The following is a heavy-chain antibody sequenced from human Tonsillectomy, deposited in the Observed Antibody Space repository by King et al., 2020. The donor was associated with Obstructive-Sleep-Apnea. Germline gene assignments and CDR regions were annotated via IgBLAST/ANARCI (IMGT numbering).Heavy chain of an antibody. CDR3: AKDYYYDSSGYLFDY. V-gene: IGHV3-30*18. J-gene: IGHJ4*02. CDR1: GFTFSSYG. Sequence: VQLQESGGGVVQPGRSLRLSCAASGFTFSSYGMHWVRQAPGKGLEWVAVISYDGSNKYYTESVKGRFTISKDNSKNTLFLQMNSLGAEDTAVYYCAKDYYYDSSGYLFDYWGQGTLVTVSS. CDR2: ISYDGSNK. D-gene: IGHD3-22*01.